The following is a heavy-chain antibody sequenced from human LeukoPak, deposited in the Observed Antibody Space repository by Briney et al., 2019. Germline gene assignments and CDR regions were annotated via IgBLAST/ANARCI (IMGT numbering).Heavy chain of an antibody. D-gene: IGHD3-22*01. CDR3: ARDYYDTSGYFYGSNY. Sequence: ASVKVSCKASGYTFTSYANTWDRQAPGQGLEWMGWIIVYSGNTHYAQKLQGRVTMTTDTSTTTAYMELRSLRSDDTAVYYCARDYYDTSGYFYGSNYWGQGTLVTVSS. J-gene: IGHJ4*02. V-gene: IGHV1-18*01. CDR1: GYTFTSYA. CDR2: IIVYSGNT.